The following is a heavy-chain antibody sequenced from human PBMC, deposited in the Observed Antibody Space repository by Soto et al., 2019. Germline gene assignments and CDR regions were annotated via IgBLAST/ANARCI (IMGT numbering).Heavy chain of an antibody. CDR1: GFTFSSFW. CDR2: INNDGSST. CDR3: ARDPLIGNTDYGLDV. Sequence: PGGSLRLSCAASGFTFSSFWMHWVRQAPGKGLVWVSRINNDGSSTAYADSVKGRFTISRENAKSTLYLQVTSLRAEDTAVYYCARDPLIGNTDYGLDVWGQGTTVTVSS. V-gene: IGHV3-74*01. J-gene: IGHJ6*02. D-gene: IGHD2-21*01.